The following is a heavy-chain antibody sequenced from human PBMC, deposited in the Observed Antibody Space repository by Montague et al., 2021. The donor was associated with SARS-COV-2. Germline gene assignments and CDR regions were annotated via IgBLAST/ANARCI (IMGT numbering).Heavy chain of an antibody. J-gene: IGHJ3*01. D-gene: IGHD3-3*01. CDR3: ARGQATVFAVLNMFPAAGAIDP. V-gene: IGHV4-34*01. CDR1: GGSFAGYY. CDR2: IYHSGNR. Sequence: SEALSLTCAVHGGSFAGYYWTWIRQPPGKGLEWIGDIYHSGNRKYNPSLKSRVTISVDTSKNQFSLKMTSVAAADTAHYYCARGQATVFAVLNMFPAAGAIDPWGQGTTVTVSS.